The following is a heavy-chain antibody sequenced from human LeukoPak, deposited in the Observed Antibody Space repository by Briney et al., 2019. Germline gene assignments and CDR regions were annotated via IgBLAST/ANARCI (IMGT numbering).Heavy chain of an antibody. D-gene: IGHD3-10*01. J-gene: IGHJ6*04. Sequence: SETLSLTCTVSGGSISSYYWSWIRQPPGKGLEWIGEINHSGSTNYNPSLKSRVTISVDTSKNQFSLKLSSVTAADTAVYYCARAPRQIIWSRGVMDVWGKGTTVTVSS. CDR2: INHSGST. CDR3: ARAPRQIIWSRGVMDV. V-gene: IGHV4-34*01. CDR1: GGSISSYY.